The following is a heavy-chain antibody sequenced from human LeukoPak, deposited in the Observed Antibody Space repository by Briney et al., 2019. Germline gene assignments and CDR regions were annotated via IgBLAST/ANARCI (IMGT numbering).Heavy chain of an antibody. CDR3: AAVRVRRIAVAKYYLDY. V-gene: IGHV3-64*01. J-gene: IGHJ4*02. D-gene: IGHD6-19*01. CDR1: GFTFSSYA. Sequence: GGSLRLSCAASGFTFSSYAMHWVRQAPGKGLEYVSAISSNGGSTYYANSVKGRFTISRDNSKNTLYLQMGSLRAEDMAVYYCAAVRVRRIAVAKYYLDYWGQGTLVTVSP. CDR2: ISSNGGST.